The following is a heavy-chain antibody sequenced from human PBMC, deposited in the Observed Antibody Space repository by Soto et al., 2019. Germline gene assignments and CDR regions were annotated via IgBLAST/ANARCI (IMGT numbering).Heavy chain of an antibody. CDR2: ISGSGGST. Sequence: GGSLRLSCAASGFTFSSYAMSWVRQAPGKGLEWVSAISGSGGSTYYADSVKGRFTISRDNSKNTLYLQMNSLRAEDTAVYYCAKVRGYYYDSPLVYWGQGTLVTVSS. CDR3: AKVRGYYYDSPLVY. CDR1: GFTFSSYA. D-gene: IGHD3-22*01. V-gene: IGHV3-23*01. J-gene: IGHJ4*02.